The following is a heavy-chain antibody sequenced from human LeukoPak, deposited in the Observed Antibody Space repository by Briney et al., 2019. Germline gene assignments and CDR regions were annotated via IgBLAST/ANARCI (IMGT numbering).Heavy chain of an antibody. J-gene: IGHJ4*02. D-gene: IGHD2/OR15-2a*01. V-gene: IGHV3-74*01. CDR2: INSDGSWT. CDR3: VSFYETY. CDR1: GNYW. Sequence: GGSLRLSCAASGNYWMHWVRQAPGKGLVWVSHINSDGSWTSYADSVKGRFTISKDNAKDTVYLQMNSLRAEDTAVYYCVSFYETYWGRGTLVTVSS.